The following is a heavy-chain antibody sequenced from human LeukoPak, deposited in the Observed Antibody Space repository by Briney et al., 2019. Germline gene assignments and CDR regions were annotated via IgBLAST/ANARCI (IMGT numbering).Heavy chain of an antibody. CDR3: ARVPTGYCSSTSCYEPYNWFDP. J-gene: IGHJ5*02. CDR2: IYYSGRT. CDR1: GVSISSTRYY. V-gene: IGHV4-39*07. D-gene: IGHD2-2*03. Sequence: SDTLSLTCTVSGVSISSTRYYWAWIRQPPGKGLEWIGSIYYSGRTYYNPSLKSRVTTSVDTSKNQFSLKLSSVTAADTAVYYCARVPTGYCSSTSCYEPYNWFDPWGQGTLVTVSS.